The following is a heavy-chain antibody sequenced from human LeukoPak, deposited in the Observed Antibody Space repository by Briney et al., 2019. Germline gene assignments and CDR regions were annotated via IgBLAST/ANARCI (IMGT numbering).Heavy chain of an antibody. CDR2: INHSGST. Sequence: PSETLSLTCAVYGGSFSGYYWSWIRQPPGKGLEWIGEINHSGSTNYNPSLKSRVTISVDTSKNQFSLKLSSVTAADTAVYYCARGLVGYCSSTSCYKRVYSDYWGQGTLVTVSS. D-gene: IGHD2-2*02. CDR3: ARGLVGYCSSTSCYKRVYSDY. V-gene: IGHV4-34*01. CDR1: GGSFSGYY. J-gene: IGHJ4*02.